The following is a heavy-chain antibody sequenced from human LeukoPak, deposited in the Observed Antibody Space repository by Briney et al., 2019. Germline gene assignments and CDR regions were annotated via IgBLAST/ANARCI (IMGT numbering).Heavy chain of an antibody. V-gene: IGHV3-30-3*01. Sequence: GGSLRLSCAASGFTFSSYAMHWVRQAPGKGLEWVAVISYDGSNKYYADSVKGRFTISRDNSKNTLYLQMNSLRAEDTAVYYCARGPMGTDIWGQGTMVTVSS. CDR3: ARGPMGTDI. CDR2: ISYDGSNK. CDR1: GFTFSSYA. J-gene: IGHJ3*02. D-gene: IGHD3-10*01.